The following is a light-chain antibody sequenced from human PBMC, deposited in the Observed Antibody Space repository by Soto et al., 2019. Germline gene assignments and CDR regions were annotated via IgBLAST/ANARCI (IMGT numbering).Light chain of an antibody. CDR3: CSHAGTYTYV. J-gene: IGLJ1*01. CDR2: DVT. V-gene: IGLV2-11*01. Sequence: QSALTQPRSVSGSPGQSLTISCTGTSSDVGGYNYVSWYQQYPGQVPKLMIYDVTKRPSGVPDRFSGSKSGNTASLTISGLQAEDEADYYCCSHAGTYTYVFGTGTNSPS. CDR1: SSDVGGYNY.